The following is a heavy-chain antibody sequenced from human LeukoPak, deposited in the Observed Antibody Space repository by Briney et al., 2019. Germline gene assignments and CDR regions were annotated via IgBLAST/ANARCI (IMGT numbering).Heavy chain of an antibody. Sequence: GGSLRLSCAASGFTLSDYYMSWIRQAPGKGLEWVSYISGSGTYTNYADSVKGRFTISRDNSKNTLYLQMNSLRAEDTAVYYCAKSNYFDSGGYYFFDYWGQGTLATVSS. CDR3: AKSNYFDSGGYYFFDY. CDR1: GFTLSDYY. CDR2: ISGSGTYT. J-gene: IGHJ4*02. D-gene: IGHD3-22*01. V-gene: IGHV3-11*03.